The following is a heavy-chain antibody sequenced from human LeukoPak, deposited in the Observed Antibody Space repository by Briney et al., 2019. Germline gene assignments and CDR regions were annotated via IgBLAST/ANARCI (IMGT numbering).Heavy chain of an antibody. D-gene: IGHD6-13*01. Sequence: PGGSLRLSCAASGFTFNNYWMNWVRQAPEKGLEWVADINQDGSETYYVDSVKGRFTVSRDNAKNSLFLQMNILRAEDTAVYYCARVPRAAGFGYGGQGTLVTVSA. V-gene: IGHV3-7*01. CDR1: GFTFNNYW. CDR2: INQDGSET. CDR3: ARVPRAAGFGY. J-gene: IGHJ4*02.